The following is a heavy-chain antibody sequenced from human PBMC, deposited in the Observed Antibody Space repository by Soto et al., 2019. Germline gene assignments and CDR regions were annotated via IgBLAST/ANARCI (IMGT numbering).Heavy chain of an antibody. CDR3: ARGRSGYQLLYLDY. Sequence: QVQLVQSGAEVKKPGASVKVSCKASGYTFTSYGISWVRQAPGQGLEWMGWISAYNGNTNYAQKFQGRVTMTRNTSISTAYMELSSLRSEDTAVYYCARGRSGYQLLYLDYWGQGTLVTVSS. CDR2: ISAYNGNT. CDR1: GYTFTSYG. D-gene: IGHD2-2*01. J-gene: IGHJ4*02. V-gene: IGHV1-18*04.